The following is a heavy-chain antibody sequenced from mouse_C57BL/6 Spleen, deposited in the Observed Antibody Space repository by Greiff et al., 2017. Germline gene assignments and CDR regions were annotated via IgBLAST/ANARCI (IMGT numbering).Heavy chain of an antibody. J-gene: IGHJ2*01. V-gene: IGHV14-3*01. Sequence: EVQLQQSVAELVRPGASVKLSCTASGFNIQNTYMHWVKQRPEQGLEWIGRIDPANGNTKYAPKFQGKATITADTSSNTAYLPLSSLTSEDTAIYYCANPSNSYYFGYWGQGTTLTVSS. CDR1: GFNIQNTY. D-gene: IGHD4-1*01. CDR3: ANPSNSYYFGY. CDR2: IDPANGNT.